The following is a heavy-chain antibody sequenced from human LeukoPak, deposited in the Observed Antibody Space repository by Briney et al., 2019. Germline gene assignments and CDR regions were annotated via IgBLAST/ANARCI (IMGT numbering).Heavy chain of an antibody. Sequence: ASVKVSCKASGYTFTSYDINWVRQATGQGLEWMGWMNPNSGNTGYAQKFQGRVTMTRNTSISTAYMELSSLRSEDTAVYYCARASGEWLVRIWVNWSDPWGQGTLVTVSS. CDR2: MNPNSGNT. V-gene: IGHV1-8*01. CDR3: ARASGEWLVRIWVNWSDP. D-gene: IGHD6-19*01. CDR1: GYTFTSYD. J-gene: IGHJ5*02.